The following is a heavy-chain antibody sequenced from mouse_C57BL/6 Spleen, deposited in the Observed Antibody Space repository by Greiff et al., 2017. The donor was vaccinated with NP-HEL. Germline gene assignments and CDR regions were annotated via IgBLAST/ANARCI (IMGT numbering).Heavy chain of an antibody. CDR3: AGMGYSKRGFAY. V-gene: IGHV1-69*01. CDR2: IDPSDSYT. CDR1: GYTFTSYW. J-gene: IGHJ3*01. D-gene: IGHD2-5*01. Sequence: VQLQQPGAELVMPGASVKLSCKASGYTFTSYWMHWVKQRPGQGLEWIGEIDPSDSYTNYNLKFKGKSTLTVDKSSSTAYMQLSSLTSEDSAVYDSAGMGYSKRGFAYWGQGTLVTVSA.